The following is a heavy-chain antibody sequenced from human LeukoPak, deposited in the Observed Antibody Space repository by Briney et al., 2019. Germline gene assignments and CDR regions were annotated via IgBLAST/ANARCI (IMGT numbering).Heavy chain of an antibody. J-gene: IGHJ3*02. D-gene: IGHD6-13*01. CDR2: IYYSGST. CDR1: GGSISSYC. Sequence: SETLSLTCTVSGGSISSYCWSWIRQPPGKGLEWIGYIYYSGSTNYNPSLKSRVTISVDTSKNQFSLKLSSVTAADTAVYYCARHHGSSWYFYAFDIWGQGTKVTVSS. CDR3: ARHHGSSWYFYAFDI. V-gene: IGHV4-59*08.